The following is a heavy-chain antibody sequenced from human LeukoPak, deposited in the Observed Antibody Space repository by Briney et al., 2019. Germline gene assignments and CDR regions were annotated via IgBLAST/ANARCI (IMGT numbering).Heavy chain of an antibody. J-gene: IGHJ4*02. D-gene: IGHD7-27*01. CDR3: AGRAELGRGFDY. CDR1: GFTVSSNY. CDR2: IYNDAST. V-gene: IGHV3-66*01. Sequence: GGSLRLSCAASGFTVSSNYMSWVRQAPGKGLEWVSSIYNDASTYYADSVKGRFTTSRDNSKSTLYLQINSLRAEDTAAYYCAGRAELGRGFDYWGQGTLVTVSS.